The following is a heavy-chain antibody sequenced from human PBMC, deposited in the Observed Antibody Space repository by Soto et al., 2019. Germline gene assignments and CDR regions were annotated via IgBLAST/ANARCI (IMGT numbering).Heavy chain of an antibody. D-gene: IGHD3-3*01. Sequence: GGSLRLSCAASGFTFSSYAMSWVRQAPGKGLEWVSAISGSGGSTYYADSVKGRFTISRDNSKNTLYLQMNSLRAEDTAVYYCAKDTADMYYDFWSGYYPAYYGMDVWGQGTTVTV. CDR2: ISGSGGST. J-gene: IGHJ6*02. CDR3: AKDTADMYYDFWSGYYPAYYGMDV. V-gene: IGHV3-23*01. CDR1: GFTFSSYA.